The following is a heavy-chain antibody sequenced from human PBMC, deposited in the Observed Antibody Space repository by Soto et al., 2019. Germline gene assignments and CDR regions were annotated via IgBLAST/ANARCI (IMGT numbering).Heavy chain of an antibody. CDR3: ARDGYDGSGSPYPAY. J-gene: IGHJ4*02. D-gene: IGHD3-10*01. CDR1: GGSITTGGYY. V-gene: IGHV4-31*03. CDR2: IYYSGNT. Sequence: LSLTCSVSGGSITTGGYYWSWIRQHPGKGLEWIGYIYYSGNTYYNPSLKSRVTISVDTSKRQFSLRLTSVTAADTAVYYCARDGYDGSGSPYPAYWGPGTQVTVSS.